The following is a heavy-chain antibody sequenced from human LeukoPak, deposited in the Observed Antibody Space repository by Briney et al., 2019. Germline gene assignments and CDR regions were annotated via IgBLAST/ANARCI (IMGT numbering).Heavy chain of an antibody. CDR2: INSDGSTT. V-gene: IGHV3-74*01. J-gene: IGHJ4*02. D-gene: IGHD1-26*01. CDR3: ARGYSGGYRVDY. CDR1: GFTFSSYW. Sequence: GGSLRLSCAASGFTFSSYWMHWVRQAPGKGLVWVSRINSDGSTTTYADSVKGRFTISRDNAKNTLYLQMNSLRAEDTAVYYSARGYSGGYRVDYWGQGTLVTVSS.